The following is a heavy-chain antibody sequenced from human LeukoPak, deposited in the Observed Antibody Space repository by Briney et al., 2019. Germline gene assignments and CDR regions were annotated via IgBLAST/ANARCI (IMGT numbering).Heavy chain of an antibody. J-gene: IGHJ4*02. V-gene: IGHV3-74*01. CDR3: AKDQSMGIPVAGGYFFDS. D-gene: IGHD6-19*01. CDR2: ISTDGSTT. Sequence: GGSLRLSCAASGFTFSDYWMHRVRQAPGKGLVWVSRISTDGSTTNYADSVKGRFTISRDNAKNTLYLQMNSLRAEDTAVYYCAKDQSMGIPVAGGYFFDSWGQGTLVTVSS. CDR1: GFTFSDYW.